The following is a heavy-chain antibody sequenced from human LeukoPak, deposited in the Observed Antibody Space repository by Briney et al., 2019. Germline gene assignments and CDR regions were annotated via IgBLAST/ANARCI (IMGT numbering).Heavy chain of an antibody. D-gene: IGHD1-26*01. CDR1: GFIFSTYW. CDR3: AKGTGSGSYYVFDY. J-gene: IGHJ4*02. CDR2: IKQDGSEK. V-gene: IGHV3-7*03. Sequence: GGSLRLSCAASGFIFSTYWMSWVRQAPGKGLEWVAHIKQDGSEKYYVDSVRGRFTISRDNSKNTLYLQMNSLRAEDTAVYYCAKGTGSGSYYVFDYWGQGTLVTVSS.